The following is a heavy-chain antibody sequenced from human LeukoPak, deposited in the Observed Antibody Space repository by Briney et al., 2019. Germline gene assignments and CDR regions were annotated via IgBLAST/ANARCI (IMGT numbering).Heavy chain of an antibody. D-gene: IGHD6-6*01. CDR3: ARARPDSYFDY. J-gene: IGHJ4*02. CDR2: IDYSGST. CDR1: GGSISSGGYY. Sequence: PSETLSLTCTVSGGSISSGGYYWSWIRQHPGKGLEWTGYIDYSGSTYYNPSLKGRVTISVDTSKNQFSLKLSSVTAADTAVYYCARARPDSYFDYWGQGTLVTVSS. V-gene: IGHV4-31*03.